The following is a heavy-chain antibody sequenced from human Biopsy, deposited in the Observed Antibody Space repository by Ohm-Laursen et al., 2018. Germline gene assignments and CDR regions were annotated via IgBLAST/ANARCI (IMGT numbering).Heavy chain of an antibody. Sequence: GASVKVSCKASPYTFTDYNIHWMRQAPGQGLEWLGYINCKTGATNYAQKFQGTVTMTRDTSISTAYLALGSLRSADTAIYYCARDPLNGHKHFDYWGQGSLVTVSS. CDR1: PYTFTDYN. D-gene: IGHD2-8*01. CDR3: ARDPLNGHKHFDY. CDR2: INCKTGAT. V-gene: IGHV1-2*02. J-gene: IGHJ4*02.